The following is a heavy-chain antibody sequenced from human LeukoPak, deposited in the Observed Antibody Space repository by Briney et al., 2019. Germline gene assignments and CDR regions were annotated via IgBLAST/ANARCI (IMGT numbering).Heavy chain of an antibody. V-gene: IGHV3-30*04. CDR1: GFTFSSFA. J-gene: IGHJ3*02. Sequence: PGGSLRLSCAASGFTFSSFAMHWVRQAPGKGLEWVAVISYDGSNKYYADSVKGRFTISRDNSKNTLYLQMNSLRAEDTAVYYCARARVVVTAHDAFDIWGQGTMVTVSS. D-gene: IGHD2-21*02. CDR3: ARARVVVTAHDAFDI. CDR2: ISYDGSNK.